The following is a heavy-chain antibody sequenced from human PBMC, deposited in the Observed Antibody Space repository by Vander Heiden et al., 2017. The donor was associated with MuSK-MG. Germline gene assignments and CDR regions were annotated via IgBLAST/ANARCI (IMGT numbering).Heavy chain of an antibody. D-gene: IGHD6-6*01. V-gene: IGHV4-39*01. CDR2: IYYSGST. CDR1: GGSISSSSYY. J-gene: IGHJ2*01. Sequence: LQLQESGPGLVTPSETLSLTCNVSGGSISSSSYYWGWIRQPPGKGLEWMGSIYYSGSTYYNPSLKSRVTISVDTSKNQFSLKLSSVTAADTAVYYCARHQGDSSSSLWYFDLWGRGTLVTVSS. CDR3: ARHQGDSSSSLWYFDL.